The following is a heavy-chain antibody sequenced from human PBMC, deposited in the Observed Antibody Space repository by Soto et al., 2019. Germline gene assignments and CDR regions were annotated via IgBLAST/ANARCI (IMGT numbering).Heavy chain of an antibody. D-gene: IGHD1-1*01. V-gene: IGHV4-34*01. CDR3: ARYDLRYFDY. CDR1: GGSFSGYY. CDR2: INHSGST. J-gene: IGHJ4*02. Sequence: PSETLSLTCAVYGGSFSGYYWSWIRQPPGKGLEWIGEINHSGSTNYNPSLKSRVTISVDTSKNQFSLKLSSVTAADTAVYYCARYDLRYFDYWGQGTLVTVSS.